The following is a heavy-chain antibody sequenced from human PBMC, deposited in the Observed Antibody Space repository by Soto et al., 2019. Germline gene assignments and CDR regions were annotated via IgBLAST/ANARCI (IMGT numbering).Heavy chain of an antibody. CDR3: ARLGDGLRVEVVASGYDYSLDV. J-gene: IGHJ6*02. CDR2: IYPGDSDT. D-gene: IGHD5-12*01. CDR1: GYSFSTYW. Sequence: GESLKISCKVSGYSFSTYWIGWVRQMPGKGLEWMGIIYPGDSDTRDSPSFQGQVTISADKSINTAYLQWNSLKASDTALYYCARLGDGLRVEVVASGYDYSLDVWGQGTTVTVSS. V-gene: IGHV5-51*01.